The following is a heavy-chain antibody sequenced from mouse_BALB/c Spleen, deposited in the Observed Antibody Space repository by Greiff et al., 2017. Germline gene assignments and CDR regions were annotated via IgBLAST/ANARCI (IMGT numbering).Heavy chain of an antibody. CDR2: ISYDGSN. CDR3: ASYYRYPFDY. V-gene: IGHV3-6*02. Sequence: EVQLQQSGPGLVKPSQSLSLTCSVTGYSITSGYYWNWIRQFPGNKLEWMGYISYDGSNNYNPSLKNRISITRDTSKNQFFLKLNSVTTEDTATYYCASYYRYPFDYWGQGTTLTVSS. D-gene: IGHD2-14*01. CDR1: GYSITSGYY. J-gene: IGHJ2*01.